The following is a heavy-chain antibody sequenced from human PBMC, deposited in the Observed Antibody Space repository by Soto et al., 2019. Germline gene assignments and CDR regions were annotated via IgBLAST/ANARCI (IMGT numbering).Heavy chain of an antibody. CDR1: GYTFTSYY. CDR2: VNPSSGAT. D-gene: IGHD6-19*01. V-gene: IGHV1-46*01. J-gene: IGHJ4*02. CDR3: ARDMREGLSGWHGVDY. Sequence: QVQLVQSGAEVKKPGASVKVSCKPFGYTFTSYYIHWVRQAPGEGLEWMGIVNPSSGATGYTQKFQGRVTMPTDTSTSKVYMELSSLRSEDTAVYYCARDMREGLSGWHGVDYWGQGTLVTVSS.